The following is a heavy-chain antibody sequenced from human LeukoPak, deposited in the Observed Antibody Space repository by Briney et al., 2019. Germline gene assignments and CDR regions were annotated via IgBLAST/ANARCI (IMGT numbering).Heavy chain of an antibody. Sequence: ASVKVSCKASGYTFTSHDLNWVRQATGRGLEWMGWMNPNTGNTGYAQKFQGRVTMTRDTSISTAYMELSSLRSDDTAVYYCARRDCSSTSCYLGVDHWGQGTLVTVSS. CDR2: MNPNTGNT. D-gene: IGHD2-2*01. J-gene: IGHJ4*02. V-gene: IGHV1-8*01. CDR1: GYTFTSHD. CDR3: ARRDCSSTSCYLGVDH.